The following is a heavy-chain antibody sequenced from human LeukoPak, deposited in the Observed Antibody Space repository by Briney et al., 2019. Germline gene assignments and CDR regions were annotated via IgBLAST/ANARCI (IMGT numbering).Heavy chain of an antibody. V-gene: IGHV3-30*02. Sequence: GGSLRLSCAASGFTFSTHGMHWVRQAPGKGLEWVAFIRYDGINKYYADSVKGRFTISRDNSKNTLYLQMNSLRAEDTAVYYCAKGQYHYGSGSYPSFDYWGQGTLVTVSS. CDR3: AKGQYHYGSGSYPSFDY. CDR2: IRYDGINK. CDR1: GFTFSTHG. J-gene: IGHJ4*02. D-gene: IGHD3-10*01.